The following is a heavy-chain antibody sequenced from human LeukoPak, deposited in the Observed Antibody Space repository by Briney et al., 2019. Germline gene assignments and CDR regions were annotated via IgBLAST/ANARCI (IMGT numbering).Heavy chain of an antibody. CDR2: ISYDGSNK. V-gene: IGHV3-30*04. Sequence: GGSLRLSCAASGFTFSSYAMHWVRQAPGKGLEWVAVISYDGSNKYYADSVKGRFTISRDNSKSTLDLQMNSLRAEDTAVYYCVRDPDALDYWGQGTLVTVSS. CDR3: VRDPDALDY. J-gene: IGHJ4*02. CDR1: GFTFSSYA.